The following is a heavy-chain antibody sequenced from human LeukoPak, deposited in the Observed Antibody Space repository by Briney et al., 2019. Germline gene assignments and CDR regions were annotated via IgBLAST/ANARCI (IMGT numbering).Heavy chain of an antibody. CDR3: TAYHSGSCYY. V-gene: IGHV3-15*01. J-gene: IGHJ4*02. CDR2: IKTKIDGGTT. CDR1: GFTFSDAW. Sequence: GGSLRLSCAASGFTFSDAWMSWVRQAPGKGLEWVGRIKTKIDGGTTDYAAPVKGRFTISRDDSKKTLYLQMNSLGTEDTAVYYCTAYHSGSCYYWGQGTLVTVS. D-gene: IGHD1-26*01.